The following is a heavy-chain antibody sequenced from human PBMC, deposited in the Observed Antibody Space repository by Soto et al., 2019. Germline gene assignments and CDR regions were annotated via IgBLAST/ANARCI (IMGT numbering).Heavy chain of an antibody. CDR3: TGQTTVTTRYYYYMDV. J-gene: IGHJ6*03. V-gene: IGHV3-15*01. D-gene: IGHD4-17*01. CDR1: GFTFSNAW. CDR2: IKSKTDGGTT. Sequence: GGSLRLSCAASGFTFSNAWMSWVRQAPGKGLEWVGRIKSKTDGGTTDYAAPVKGRFTISRDDSKNTLYLQMNSLKTEDTAVYYCTGQTTVTTRYYYYMDVWGKGTTVTVSS.